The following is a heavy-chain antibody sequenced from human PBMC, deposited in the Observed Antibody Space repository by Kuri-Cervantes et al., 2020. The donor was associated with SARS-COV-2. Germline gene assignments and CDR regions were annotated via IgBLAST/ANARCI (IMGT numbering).Heavy chain of an antibody. Sequence: GGSLRLSRAASGFTFSRYAINWVRQAPGKGLEWISYISGSSSTKYYPDSVKGRFTISRDNAKNSLYLQMNSLSDEDTAVYYCAREGTGMVGLDLWGQGTQVTVSS. V-gene: IGHV3-48*02. J-gene: IGHJ5*02. CDR1: GFTFSRYA. CDR3: AREGTGMVGLDL. D-gene: IGHD5-18*01. CDR2: ISGSSSTK.